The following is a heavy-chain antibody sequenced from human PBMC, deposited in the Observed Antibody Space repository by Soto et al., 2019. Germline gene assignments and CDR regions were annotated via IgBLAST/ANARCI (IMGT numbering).Heavy chain of an antibody. Sequence: GGSLRLSCAASGFTFDDYAMHWVRQAPGKGLEWVSLISGDGGSTYYADSVKGRFTISRDNSKNSLYLQMNSLRTEDTAVYYCAKDKGGYFDYWGQGTLVTVSS. V-gene: IGHV3-43*02. CDR3: AKDKGGYFDY. CDR1: GFTFDDYA. J-gene: IGHJ4*02. CDR2: ISGDGGST. D-gene: IGHD3-16*01.